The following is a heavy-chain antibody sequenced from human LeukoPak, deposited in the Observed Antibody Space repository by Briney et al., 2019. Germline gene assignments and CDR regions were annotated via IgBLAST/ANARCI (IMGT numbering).Heavy chain of an antibody. CDR1: GFTFSSHG. V-gene: IGHV3-23*01. J-gene: IGHJ6*04. Sequence: PGGSLRLSCAASGFTFSSHGMSWVRQAPGKGLEWVSTISGSGDNTYYAGSVKGRFTISRDNSKNTLYLQMNSLRAEDTAVYYCAELGITMIGGVWGKGTTVTISS. CDR2: ISGSGDNT. CDR3: AELGITMIGGV. D-gene: IGHD3-10*02.